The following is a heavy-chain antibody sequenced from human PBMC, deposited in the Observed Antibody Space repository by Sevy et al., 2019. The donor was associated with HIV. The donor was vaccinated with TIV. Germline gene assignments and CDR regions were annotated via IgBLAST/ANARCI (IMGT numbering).Heavy chain of an antibody. V-gene: IGHV1-8*01. CDR1: GYTFTSYD. D-gene: IGHD2-2*01. J-gene: IGHJ6*02. CDR3: ARFLSTSYYYYYAMDV. Sequence: ASVKVSCRASGYTFTSYDINWVRQATGQGLEWMGWMSPNSGNTGYAQKFQGRVTMTRNTSISTAYMELSSLRSGDTAVYYCARFLSTSYYYYYAMDVWGQGTTVTVSS. CDR2: MSPNSGNT.